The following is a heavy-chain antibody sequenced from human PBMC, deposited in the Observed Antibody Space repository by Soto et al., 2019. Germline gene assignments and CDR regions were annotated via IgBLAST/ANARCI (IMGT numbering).Heavy chain of an antibody. D-gene: IGHD2-8*01. CDR2: TYFRSKWYN. CDR3: TRLIGNSWLDA. CDR1: GASVSNNDAT. V-gene: IGHV6-1*01. J-gene: IGHJ5*02. Sequence: PSQTLSLSCAISGASVSNNDATWDWIRQSPSRGLEWLGRTYFRSKWYNDYAESVKGRITINPDTFNNQLSLHLNSVTPDDTAVYYCTRLIGNSWLDAWGQGTLVTVSS.